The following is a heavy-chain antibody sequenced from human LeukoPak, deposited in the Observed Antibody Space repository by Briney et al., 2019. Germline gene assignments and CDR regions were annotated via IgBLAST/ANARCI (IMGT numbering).Heavy chain of an antibody. CDR2: VDLNGGST. V-gene: IGHV3-20*04. Sequence: GGSLRLSCAASGFTFPDYGMSWVRLAPGKGLEWVSGVDLNGGSTHYADSVKGRFTISRDNAKKSLYLQMNTLRAEDTALYYCARLFNFYGSGTYYPFDSWGQGALVTVSS. J-gene: IGHJ4*02. D-gene: IGHD3-10*01. CDR1: GFTFPDYG. CDR3: ARLFNFYGSGTYYPFDS.